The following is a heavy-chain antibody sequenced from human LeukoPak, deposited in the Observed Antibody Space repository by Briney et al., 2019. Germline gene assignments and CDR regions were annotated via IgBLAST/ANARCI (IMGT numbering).Heavy chain of an antibody. Sequence: GGSLRLSCAASGFTFSSYGMSWVRQAPGKGLEWVSAISGSGGSTYYADSVKGRFTISRDNSKNTLYLQMNSLRAEDTAVYYCARDPYGSGTNYMDVWGKGTTVTISS. J-gene: IGHJ6*03. V-gene: IGHV3-23*01. CDR1: GFTFSSYG. CDR2: ISGSGGST. D-gene: IGHD3-10*01. CDR3: ARDPYGSGTNYMDV.